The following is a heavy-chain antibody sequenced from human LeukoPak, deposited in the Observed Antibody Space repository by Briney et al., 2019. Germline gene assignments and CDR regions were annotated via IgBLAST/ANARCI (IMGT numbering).Heavy chain of an antibody. V-gene: IGHV4-61*08. CDR2: IYYSGST. J-gene: IGHJ6*02. CDR3: ARVEVDYYYYGMDV. Sequence: SETLSLTCTVSGGSISSSAYYWVWIRQPPGKGLEWIGYIYYSGSTNYNPSLKSRVTISVDTSKNQFSLKLSSVTAADTAVYYCARVEVDYYYYGMDVWGQGTTVTVSS. CDR1: GGSISSSAYY.